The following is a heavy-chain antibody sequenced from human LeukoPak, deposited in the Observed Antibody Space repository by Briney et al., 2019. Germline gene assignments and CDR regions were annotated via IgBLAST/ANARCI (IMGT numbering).Heavy chain of an antibody. Sequence: SETLSLTCTVSGGSISSYYWSWIRQPPGKGLEWIGYIYYSGSTNYNPSLKSRVTISVDTSKNQFSLKLSSVTAADTAVYYCARGGLSTVTPFAFDYWGQGTLVTVSS. D-gene: IGHD4-17*01. CDR1: GGSISSYY. V-gene: IGHV4-59*12. J-gene: IGHJ4*02. CDR2: IYYSGST. CDR3: ARGGLSTVTPFAFDY.